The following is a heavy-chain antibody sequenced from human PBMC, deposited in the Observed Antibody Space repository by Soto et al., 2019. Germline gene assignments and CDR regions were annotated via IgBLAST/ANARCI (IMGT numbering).Heavy chain of an antibody. CDR1: GYTFSSYA. CDR2: ISGSGGST. Sequence: GVSLSLSCAASGYTFSSYAMSWVRQAPGKGLEWVSAISGSGGSTYYADSVKGRFTISRDNSKSTVYLELNNLSAEDTAVYHCAKNQGVELVPLATVDWFDPWGQGSVVTVSS. J-gene: IGHJ5*02. CDR3: AKNQGVELVPLATVDWFDP. D-gene: IGHD1-26*01. V-gene: IGHV3-23*01.